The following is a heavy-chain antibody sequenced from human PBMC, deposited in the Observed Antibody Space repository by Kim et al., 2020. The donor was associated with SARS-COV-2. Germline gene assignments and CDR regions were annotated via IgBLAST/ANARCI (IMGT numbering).Heavy chain of an antibody. V-gene: IGHV4-61*02. CDR1: GGSISSGSYY. J-gene: IGHJ6*02. Sequence: SETLSLTCTVSGGSISSGSYYWSWIRQPAGKGLEWIGRIYTSGSTNYNPSLKSRVTISVDTSKNQFSLKLSSVTAADTAVYYCASSGGSSTYYYYGMDVWGQGTTVTVSS. D-gene: IGHD2-15*01. CDR2: IYTSGST. CDR3: ASSGGSSTYYYYGMDV.